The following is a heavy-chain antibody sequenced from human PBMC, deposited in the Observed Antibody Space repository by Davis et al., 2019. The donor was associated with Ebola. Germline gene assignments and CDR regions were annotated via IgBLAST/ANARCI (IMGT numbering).Heavy chain of an antibody. V-gene: IGHV4-34*01. CDR1: GGSFSGYY. D-gene: IGHD5-12*01. J-gene: IGHJ3*02. CDR3: ARDPGWLRSGAFDI. Sequence: SETLSLTCAVYGGSFSGYYWSWIRQPPGKGLEWIGEIYHSGSTNYNPSLKSRVTISVDKSKNQFSLKLSSVTAADTAVYYCARDPGWLRSGAFDIWGQGTMVTVSS. CDR2: IYHSGST.